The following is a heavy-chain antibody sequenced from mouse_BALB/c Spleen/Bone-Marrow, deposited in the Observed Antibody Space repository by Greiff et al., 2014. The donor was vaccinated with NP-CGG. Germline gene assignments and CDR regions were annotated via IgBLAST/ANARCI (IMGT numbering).Heavy chain of an antibody. Sequence: EVQVVESGGGLVQPGGSLKLSCAASGFTFSNYGMSWVRQTPDKRLAMIATINVNGDTTYHPDSVKGRFTISRDNVKNTLYLQMSSLKSEDTAMYYCARGYDYSSWFAYWGQGTLVTVSA. J-gene: IGHJ3*01. CDR3: ARGYDYSSWFAY. CDR1: GFTFSNYG. V-gene: IGHV5-6-3*01. D-gene: IGHD2-4*01. CDR2: INVNGDTT.